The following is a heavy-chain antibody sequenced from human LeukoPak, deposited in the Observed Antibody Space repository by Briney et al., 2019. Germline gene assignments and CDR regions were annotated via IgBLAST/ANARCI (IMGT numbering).Heavy chain of an antibody. V-gene: IGHV4-59*01. CDR2: IYYSGST. Sequence: SETLSLTCTVSGGSISNYYWSWIRQPPGKGLEWIGYIYYSGSTNYNPSLKSRVTISVDTSKNQFSLKLSSVTAADTALYYCARSRESLKYGMDVWGQGTTVTVSS. CDR1: GGSISNYY. J-gene: IGHJ6*02. CDR3: ARSRESLKYGMDV.